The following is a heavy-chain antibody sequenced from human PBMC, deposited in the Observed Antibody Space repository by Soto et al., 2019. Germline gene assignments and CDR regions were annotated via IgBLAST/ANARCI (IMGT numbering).Heavy chain of an antibody. CDR3: AKGWELVSSALGL. J-gene: IGHJ3*01. D-gene: IGHD1-26*01. CDR2: ISYDGSNK. CDR1: GFTFSSYG. Sequence: QVQLVESGGGVVQPGRSLRLSCAASGFTFSSYGMHWVRQAPGKGLEWVAVISYDGSNKYYADSVKGRFTISRDNSENTLYLEMNSLRAEDTAVYYCAKGWELVSSALGLWGQGTMVTVSP. V-gene: IGHV3-30*18.